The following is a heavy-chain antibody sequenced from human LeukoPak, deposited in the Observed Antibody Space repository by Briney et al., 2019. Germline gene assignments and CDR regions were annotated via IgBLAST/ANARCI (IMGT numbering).Heavy chain of an antibody. CDR2: LYYSGNT. V-gene: IGHV4-39*01. CDR3: ARQLQPGAFDI. CDR1: GDSFSSSNYY. D-gene: IGHD1-1*01. J-gene: IGHJ3*02. Sequence: PSETLSLTCTVSGDSFSSSNYYWGWMRQPPGKGLEWIGNLYYSGNTYYNSSLKSRVTISADTSKNYFSPTLNSVTAADTAVYYCARQLQPGAFDIWGQGTMVTVSS.